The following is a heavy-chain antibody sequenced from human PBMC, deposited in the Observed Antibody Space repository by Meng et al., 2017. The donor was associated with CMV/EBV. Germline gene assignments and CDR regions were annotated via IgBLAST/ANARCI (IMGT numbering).Heavy chain of an antibody. Sequence: SCTVSGGSISSYYWNWIRQPPGKGLEWIGYIYYSGSTNYNPSLKSRVTISVDTSKNQFSLKLSSVTAADTAVYYCAREGSFDGEFSHYYYGMDVWGQGTTVTVSS. CDR3: AREGSFDGEFSHYYYGMDV. J-gene: IGHJ6*02. CDR2: IYYSGST. V-gene: IGHV4-59*01. CDR1: GGSISSYY. D-gene: IGHD3-10*01.